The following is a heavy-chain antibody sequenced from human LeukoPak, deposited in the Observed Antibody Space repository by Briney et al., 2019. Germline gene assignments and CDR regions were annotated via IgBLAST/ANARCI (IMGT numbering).Heavy chain of an antibody. CDR1: GFTFDDYG. CDR3: AMTVSSGGWSDDAFDI. J-gene: IGHJ3*02. CDR2: VNCDGGST. V-gene: IGHV3-20*04. D-gene: IGHD6-19*01. Sequence: GGSLRLSCAASGFTFDDYGMSWARQAPGKGLALVSGVNCDGGSTGYADSVKGRFTISRDNAKNFLYLQMNSLRAEDTALYYCAMTVSSGGWSDDAFDIWGQGTMVTVSS.